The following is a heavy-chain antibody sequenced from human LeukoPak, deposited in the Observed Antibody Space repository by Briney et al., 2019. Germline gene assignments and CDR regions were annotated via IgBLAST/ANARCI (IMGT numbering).Heavy chain of an antibody. CDR1: GYTLIKLS. D-gene: IGHD1-26*01. CDR3: ATLWTWELQHNY. V-gene: IGHV1-24*01. CDR2: FDPEDGET. Sequence: GASVKVSCKVSGYTLIKLSMHWVRQAPGKGLEWMGGFDPEDGETIYAQKFQGRVTMTEDTSTDTAYMELSSLRSEDTAVYYCATLWTWELQHNYWGQGTLVTVSS. J-gene: IGHJ4*02.